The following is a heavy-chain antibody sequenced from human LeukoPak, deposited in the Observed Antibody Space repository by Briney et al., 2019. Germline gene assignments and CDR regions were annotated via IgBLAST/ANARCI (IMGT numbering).Heavy chain of an antibody. Sequence: PGGSLRLSCAASGFSFSSGTMNWVRQAPGEALEWVSSLSGSGRLIWYAASVKGRFTISRDNAANALFLQMNSLRVEDTAVYYCARDLQTGLAFDAWGQGTVVAVSS. V-gene: IGHV3-21*06. CDR1: GFSFSSGT. CDR2: LSGSGRLI. D-gene: IGHD7-27*01. J-gene: IGHJ3*01. CDR3: ARDLQTGLAFDA.